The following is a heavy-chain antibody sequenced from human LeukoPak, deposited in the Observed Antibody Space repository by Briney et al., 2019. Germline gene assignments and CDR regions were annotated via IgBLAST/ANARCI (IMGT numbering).Heavy chain of an antibody. Sequence: GGSLRLSCAASGFTFSSYWMHWVRHAPGKGLVWVSRINSDGSSTSYADSVKGRFTISRDNAKNTPYLQMNSLRAEDTAVYYCARDRDSSGYPYFDYWGQGTLVTVSS. CDR3: ARDRDSSGYPYFDY. J-gene: IGHJ4*02. CDR1: GFTFSSYW. V-gene: IGHV3-74*01. D-gene: IGHD3-22*01. CDR2: INSDGSST.